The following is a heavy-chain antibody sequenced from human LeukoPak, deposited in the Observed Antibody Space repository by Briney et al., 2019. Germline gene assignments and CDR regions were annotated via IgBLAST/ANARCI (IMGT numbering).Heavy chain of an antibody. Sequence: GRSLRLSCVASGFTFRSYAMHWVRQVPGKGLEWVSVIYSGGSTYYADSVKSRFTISRDNSKNSLYLQMNTLRAEDTAIYYCARDSPDYGGKGFDYWGQGTLVTVSS. V-gene: IGHV3-53*01. CDR2: IYSGGST. D-gene: IGHD4-23*01. CDR3: ARDSPDYGGKGFDY. J-gene: IGHJ4*02. CDR1: GFTFRSYA.